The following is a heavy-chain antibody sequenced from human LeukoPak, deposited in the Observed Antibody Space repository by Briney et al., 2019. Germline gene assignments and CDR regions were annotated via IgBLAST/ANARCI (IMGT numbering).Heavy chain of an antibody. Sequence: SETLSLTCTVSGSSISNSTYYWAWIRQPPGKGLEWIASIFYSGTTYYNPSLKSRITISVDTSKNQFSLKLSSVTAADTAVYYCARQPKYCSGGSCYGPDAFDIWGQGTMVTVSS. D-gene: IGHD2-15*01. CDR3: ARQPKYCSGGSCYGPDAFDI. CDR2: IFYSGTT. J-gene: IGHJ3*02. CDR1: GSSISNSTYY. V-gene: IGHV4-39*01.